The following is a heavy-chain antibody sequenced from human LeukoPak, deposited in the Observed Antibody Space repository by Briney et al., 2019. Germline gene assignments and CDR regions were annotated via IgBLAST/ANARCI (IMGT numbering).Heavy chain of an antibody. CDR3: ARQRNGMGNYFDY. CDR1: GGSISSSSYC. J-gene: IGHJ4*02. Sequence: SETLSLTCTVSGGSISSSSYCWGWIRQPPGKGLEWIQTIYYSGSTYYNPSLKSRVTISVDTSKNQFSLKLSSVTAADTAVYYCARQRNGMGNYFDYWGQGTLVTVSS. CDR2: IYYSGST. D-gene: IGHD7-27*01. V-gene: IGHV4-39*01.